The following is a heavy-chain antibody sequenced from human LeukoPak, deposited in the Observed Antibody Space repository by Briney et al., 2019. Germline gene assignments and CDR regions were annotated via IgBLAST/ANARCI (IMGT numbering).Heavy chain of an antibody. Sequence: GASVKVSCKASGGTFSSYAISWVRQAPGQGLEWMGGIIPIFGTANYAQKFQGRVTITADESTSTAYMELSSLRPEDTAVYYCAGGYYYDSSGYYYFFDYWGQGTLVTVS. J-gene: IGHJ4*02. CDR2: IIPIFGTA. D-gene: IGHD3-22*01. V-gene: IGHV1-69*13. CDR1: GGTFSSYA. CDR3: AGGYYYDSSGYYYFFDY.